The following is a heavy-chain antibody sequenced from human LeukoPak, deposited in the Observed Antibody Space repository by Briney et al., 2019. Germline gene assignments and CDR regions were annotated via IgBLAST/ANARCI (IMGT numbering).Heavy chain of an antibody. V-gene: IGHV3-30*02. CDR3: AKVAGYSYGFYHYYGVDV. CDR2: IRYDGSNK. Sequence: GGSLRLSCAASGFTFSSYGMHWVRQAPGKGLEWVAFIRYDGSNKYYADSVKGRFTISRDNSKNTLYLQMNGLRAEDTAVYYCAKVAGYSYGFYHYYGVDVWGQGTTVTVSS. CDR1: GFTFSSYG. D-gene: IGHD5-18*01. J-gene: IGHJ6*02.